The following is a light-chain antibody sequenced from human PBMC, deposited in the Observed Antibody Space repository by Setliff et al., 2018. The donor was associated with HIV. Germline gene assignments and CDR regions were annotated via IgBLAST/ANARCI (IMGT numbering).Light chain of an antibody. CDR1: NDNFGTDYD. Sequence: KRGTISCTGNNDNFGTDYDVHWYQQLPGRAPKLLIYGHNNRPSGVPDRFSGSKSGNTASLTISGLQAEDEADYYCCSNTGSNTYVFGTGTKVTV. J-gene: IGLJ1*01. CDR2: GHN. CDR3: CSNTGSNTYV. V-gene: IGLV1-40*01.